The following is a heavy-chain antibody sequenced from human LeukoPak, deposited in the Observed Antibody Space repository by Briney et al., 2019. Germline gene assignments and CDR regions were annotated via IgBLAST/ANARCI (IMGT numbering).Heavy chain of an antibody. CDR3: AKDPRRYGYYYYYGMDV. V-gene: IGHV3-30*18. Sequence: GGSLRLSYAASGFTFSSYGMHWVRQAPGKGLEWVAVISYDGSNKYYADSVKGRFTISRDNSKNTLYLQMNSLRAEDTAVYYCAKDPRRYGYYYYYGMDVWGQGTTVTVSS. CDR1: GFTFSSYG. D-gene: IGHD1-1*01. J-gene: IGHJ6*02. CDR2: ISYDGSNK.